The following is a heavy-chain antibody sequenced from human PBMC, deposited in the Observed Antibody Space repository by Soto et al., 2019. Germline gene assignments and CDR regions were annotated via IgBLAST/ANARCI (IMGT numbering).Heavy chain of an antibody. D-gene: IGHD2-2*01. CDR3: ARGTSATTLFLY. V-gene: IGHV3-7*01. CDR2: IEQDGSER. J-gene: IGHJ4*02. CDR1: GFTFKNYW. Sequence: EVQVVESGGDLVQPGGSLRLSCVVSGFTFKNYWMSWVRQAPGKGLEWVANIEQDGSERDYVDSVKGRFTISRDNAINSVFLQMDSLRVDDTAVYYCARGTSATTLFLYWGQGTLVTVSS.